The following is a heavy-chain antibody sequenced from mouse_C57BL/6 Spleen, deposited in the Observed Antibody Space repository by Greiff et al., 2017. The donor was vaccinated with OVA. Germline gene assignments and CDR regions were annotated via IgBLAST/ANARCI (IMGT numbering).Heavy chain of an antibody. CDR2: IYPGDGGT. J-gene: IGHJ4*01. V-gene: IGHV1-82*01. Sequence: QVQLQQSGPELVKPGASVKISCKASGYAFSSSCMNWVKQRPGKGLEWIGRIYPGDGGTKYNGKFKGKATLTADKSSSTAYMQLSSLTSEDSAVYFCARGDSNYVGSYYAMDYWGQGTSVTVSS. D-gene: IGHD2-5*01. CDR3: ARGDSNYVGSYYAMDY. CDR1: GYAFSSSC.